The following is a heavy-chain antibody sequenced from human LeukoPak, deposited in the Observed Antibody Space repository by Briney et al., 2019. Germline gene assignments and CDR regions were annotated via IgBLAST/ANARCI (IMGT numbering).Heavy chain of an antibody. CDR3: ARDLGWFCFDY. CDR1: GVTFSRYW. CDR2: IKKDGSEK. V-gene: IGHV3-7*01. D-gene: IGHD6-19*01. Sequence: GGSLRLSCAASGVTFSRYWMSSGREGPGKGRWCGANIKKDGSEKVSVGSVQGQFTIPRDNDKNSLSLHMNSLRAEDTGVYYCARDLGWFCFDYWGQGIVVTVSS. J-gene: IGHJ4*02.